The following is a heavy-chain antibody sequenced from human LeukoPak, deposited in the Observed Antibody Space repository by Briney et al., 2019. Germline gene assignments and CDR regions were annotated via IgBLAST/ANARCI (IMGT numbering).Heavy chain of an antibody. J-gene: IGHJ4*02. CDR2: INPNSGGT. CDR3: ARDTEGLLNY. CDR1: GYTFTGYY. V-gene: IGHV1-2*02. Sequence: ASVKVSCKASGYTFTGYYMHWVRQAPGQGLEWMGWINPNSGGTNYAQKFQGRVTMTRDTSTSTVYMELSSLRSEDTAVYYCARDTEGLLNYWGQGTLVTVSS.